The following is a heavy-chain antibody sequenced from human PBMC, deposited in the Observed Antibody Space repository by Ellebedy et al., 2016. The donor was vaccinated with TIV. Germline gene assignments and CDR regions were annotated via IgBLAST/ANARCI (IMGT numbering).Heavy chain of an antibody. CDR2: IRFDATSE. Sequence: GESLKISCAASRFTFRSYGMHWVRQAPGKGLEWVAYIRFDATSEYYADSVKGRFTISRDNSKNTLLLQMNSLKPEDTAMYYCAKEFSLWFGTDNWGQGAQVTVSS. D-gene: IGHD3-10*01. V-gene: IGHV3-30*02. CDR3: AKEFSLWFGTDN. J-gene: IGHJ4*02. CDR1: RFTFRSYG.